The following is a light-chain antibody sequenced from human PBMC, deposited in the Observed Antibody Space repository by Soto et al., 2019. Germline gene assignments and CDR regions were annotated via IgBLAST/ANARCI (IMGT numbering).Light chain of an antibody. V-gene: IGKV1-17*01. CDR3: QQYYSYPPSFT. CDR2: AAS. J-gene: IGKJ3*01. Sequence: DIQMTQSPSSLSASVGDRVTITCRASQGIRNDLGWYQQKPGKAPKRLIYAASSLESGVPSRFSGSGSGTDFTLTISGLQSEDFATYYCQQYYSYPPSFTFGPGTKVEI. CDR1: QGIRND.